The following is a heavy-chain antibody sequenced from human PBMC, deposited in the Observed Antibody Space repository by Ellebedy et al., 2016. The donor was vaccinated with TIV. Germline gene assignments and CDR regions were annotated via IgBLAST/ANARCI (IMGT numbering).Heavy chain of an antibody. CDR2: VSSSSSAI. V-gene: IGHV3-48*02. Sequence: PGGSLRLSCAASGFTFGGHSMTWVRQAPGKGLAWISAVSSSSSAILYADSVKGRFSISRDNARNSLYLQMNTLRDEDTAVYYCTRARVYSNGWYYPDFWGQGTLAAGSS. CDR3: TRARVYSNGWYYPDF. J-gene: IGHJ4*02. CDR1: GFTFGGHS. D-gene: IGHD6-19*01.